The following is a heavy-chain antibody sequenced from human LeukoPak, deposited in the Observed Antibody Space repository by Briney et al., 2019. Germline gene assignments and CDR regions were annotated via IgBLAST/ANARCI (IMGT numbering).Heavy chain of an antibody. CDR3: TRVRAGYSYGYGAFDI. J-gene: IGHJ3*02. CDR2: ITSTSSYI. CDR1: GFIFGTYS. Sequence: GGSLRLSCAASGFIFGTYSMDWVRQAPGKGLEWVSSITSTSSYIYYADSVKGRFIISRDNAKNSLYLQMNSLRAEDTAVYYCTRVRAGYSYGYGAFDIWGQGTMVTVSS. V-gene: IGHV3-21*01. D-gene: IGHD5-18*01.